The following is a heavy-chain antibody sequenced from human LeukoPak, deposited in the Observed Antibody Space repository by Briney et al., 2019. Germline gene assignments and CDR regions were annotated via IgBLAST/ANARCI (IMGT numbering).Heavy chain of an antibody. CDR3: ARLNIAGGFDY. Sequence: SETLSLTCNVSGGSISSSSYYWIWIRQPPGKGLEWIGEINHSGITNYNPSLKSRVAILVDTSKNQFSLRLSSVTAADTAMYYCARLNIAGGFDYWGQGTPVTVSS. CDR1: GGSISSSSYY. D-gene: IGHD5-12*01. V-gene: IGHV4-39*07. CDR2: INHSGIT. J-gene: IGHJ4*02.